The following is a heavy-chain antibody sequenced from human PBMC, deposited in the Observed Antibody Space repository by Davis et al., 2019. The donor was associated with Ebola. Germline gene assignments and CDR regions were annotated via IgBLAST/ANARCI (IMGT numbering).Heavy chain of an antibody. CDR2: FDPEDGEI. CDR3: ARGRNGGWDFDY. Sequence: ASVKVSCKVSPYSLTVLALQWVRQAPGKGLEWMGGFDPEDGEIVYAQKFQGRVTMTEDTSTNTAYMELSSLRSGDTAIYYCARGRNGGWDFDYWGQGTRVTVSS. J-gene: IGHJ4*02. D-gene: IGHD6-19*01. V-gene: IGHV1-24*01. CDR1: PYSLTVLA.